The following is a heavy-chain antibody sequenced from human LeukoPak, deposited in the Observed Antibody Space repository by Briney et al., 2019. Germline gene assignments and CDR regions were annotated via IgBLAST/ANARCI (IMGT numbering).Heavy chain of an antibody. J-gene: IGHJ4*02. D-gene: IGHD6-13*01. CDR2: VSYDGSNK. V-gene: IGHV3-30*03. CDR3: ATGIVAAGTLDY. CDR1: EFTFRNYG. Sequence: PGKSLRLSCAASEFTFRNYGMHWARQAPGKGLEWVAVVSYDGSNKYHADSVKGRFTISRDNSKNTLYLQMNSLRAEDTAVYYCATGIVAAGTLDYWGQGTLVTVSS.